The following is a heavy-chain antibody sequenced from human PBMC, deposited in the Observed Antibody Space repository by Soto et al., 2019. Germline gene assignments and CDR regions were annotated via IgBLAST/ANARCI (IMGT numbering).Heavy chain of an antibody. CDR3: ASVASGMQQTRSKIVATIDPPYYFDY. D-gene: IGHD5-12*01. J-gene: IGHJ4*02. Sequence: SGPTLVKPTQTLTLTCTFSGFSLSTSGVGVGWIRQPPGKALEWLALIYWNDDKRYSPSLKSRLTITKDTSKNQVVLTMTNMDPVDTATYYCASVASGMQQTRSKIVATIDPPYYFDYWGQGTLVTVSS. V-gene: IGHV2-5*01. CDR1: GFSLSTSGVG. CDR2: IYWNDDK.